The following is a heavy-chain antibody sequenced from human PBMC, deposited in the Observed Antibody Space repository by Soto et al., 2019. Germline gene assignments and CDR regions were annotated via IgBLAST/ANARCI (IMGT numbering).Heavy chain of an antibody. CDR2: ISTTSFTI. V-gene: IGHV3-48*02. D-gene: IGHD2-15*01. Sequence: EVRLMASGGGLVQPGGSLRLSCAASGFRFSTYNMDWVRQAPGKGPEWIAHISTTSFTIYYADSVKGRFTISRDNDRNSRYLEMNSLRDEDTAVYYCARDRCYDGTCYSASDSWGQGTLVTVSS. CDR1: GFRFSTYN. J-gene: IGHJ5*01. CDR3: ARDRCYDGTCYSASDS.